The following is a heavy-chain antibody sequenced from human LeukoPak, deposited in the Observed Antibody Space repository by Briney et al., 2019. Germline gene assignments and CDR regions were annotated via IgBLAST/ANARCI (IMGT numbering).Heavy chain of an antibody. D-gene: IGHD2-21*02. CDR1: GGTFSSYA. Sequence: SVKVSCTASGGTFSSYAISWVRQAPGQGLEWMGGIIPIFGTANYAQTFQGRVTITADESTSTAYMELSSLRSEDTAVYYCARDLARPHCGGDCRGSTPEYFQHWGQGTLVTVSS. CDR3: ARDLARPHCGGDCRGSTPEYFQH. V-gene: IGHV1-69*01. J-gene: IGHJ1*01. CDR2: IIPIFGTA.